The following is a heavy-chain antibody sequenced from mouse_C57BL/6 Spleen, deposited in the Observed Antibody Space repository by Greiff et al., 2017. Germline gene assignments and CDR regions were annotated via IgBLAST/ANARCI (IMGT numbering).Heavy chain of an antibody. Sequence: QVQLQQSGAELARPGASVKMSCKASGYTFTSYTMHWVKQRPGKGLEWIGYINPSSGYTKYNQKFKDKATLTADKSSSTAYMQLSSLTSEDSAVYYCARWDYYGSSYAMDYWGQGTSVTVSS. CDR2: INPSSGYT. V-gene: IGHV1-4*01. CDR3: ARWDYYGSSYAMDY. J-gene: IGHJ4*01. D-gene: IGHD1-1*01. CDR1: GYTFTSYT.